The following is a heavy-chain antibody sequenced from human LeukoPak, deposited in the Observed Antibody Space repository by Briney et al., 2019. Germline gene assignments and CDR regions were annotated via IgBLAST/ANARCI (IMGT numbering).Heavy chain of an antibody. CDR1: GFTFSSYA. J-gene: IGHJ4*02. V-gene: IGHV3-23*01. D-gene: IGHD3-22*01. Sequence: GGSLRLSCAASGFTFSSYAMSWVRQAPGKGLEWVSAISGSGGSTYYADSVKGRFTISRDNSKNTLYLQMNSLRAEDTAVYYCALSSYYYDSSGYVYWGQGTLVTVSS. CDR3: ALSSYYYDSSGYVY. CDR2: ISGSGGST.